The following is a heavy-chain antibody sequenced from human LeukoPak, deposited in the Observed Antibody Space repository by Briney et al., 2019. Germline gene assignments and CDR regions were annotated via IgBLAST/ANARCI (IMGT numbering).Heavy chain of an antibody. V-gene: IGHV4-38-2*02. CDR2: IYHSGST. Sequence: SETLSLTCTVSGYSISSGYYWGWIRQPPGKGLEWIGSIYHSGSTYYNPSLKSRVTISVDTSKNQFSLKLSSVTAADTAVYYCARARRGAVSDYWGQGTLVTVSS. D-gene: IGHD6-19*01. CDR3: ARARRGAVSDY. J-gene: IGHJ4*02. CDR1: GYSISSGYY.